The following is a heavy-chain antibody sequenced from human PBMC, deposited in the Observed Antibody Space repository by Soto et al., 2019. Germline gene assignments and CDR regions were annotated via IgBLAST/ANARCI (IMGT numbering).Heavy chain of an antibody. Sequence: QVHLVQSGAEVRKPGASVKVSFKASGYTFSSYAMHWVRQAPGQRLEWMGWINAGYGNTKSSQKFQDRVTISRDTSASTAYIELTSLRSEDTAVYYCARDTGDGTFDFWGQGTLVTVSS. J-gene: IGHJ4*02. V-gene: IGHV1-3*01. CDR1: GYTFSSYA. CDR2: INAGYGNT. CDR3: ARDTGDGTFDF. D-gene: IGHD7-27*01.